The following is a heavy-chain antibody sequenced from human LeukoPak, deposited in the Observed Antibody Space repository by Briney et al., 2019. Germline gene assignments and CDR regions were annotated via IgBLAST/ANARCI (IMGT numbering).Heavy chain of an antibody. CDR3: ARRYSYAYDY. CDR1: EFMFSAYA. J-gene: IGHJ4*02. D-gene: IGHD5-18*01. CDR2: ISSNGGST. Sequence: GGSLRLSCAASEFMFSAYAMTWVRQAPGKGLEYVSAISSNGGSTYYANSVKGRFTISRDNSKNTLYLQMGSLRAEDMAVYYCARRYSYAYDYWGQGTLVTVSS. V-gene: IGHV3-64*01.